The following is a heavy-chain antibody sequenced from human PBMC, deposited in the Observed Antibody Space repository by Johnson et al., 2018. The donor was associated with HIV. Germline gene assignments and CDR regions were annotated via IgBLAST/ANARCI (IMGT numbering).Heavy chain of an antibody. D-gene: IGHD6-13*01. CDR1: GFTFSSYT. Sequence: QVQLVESGGGVVQPGRSLRLSCAASGFTFSSYTIHWVRQAPGKGLEWVALISSDGTNKYYADSVKDRFTISRDNSKNTLFLQMNSLRAEDTAVYYCAKHSSSWYDDAFDIWGQGTMVTVSS. CDR2: ISSDGTNK. V-gene: IGHV3-30-3*02. J-gene: IGHJ3*02. CDR3: AKHSSSWYDDAFDI.